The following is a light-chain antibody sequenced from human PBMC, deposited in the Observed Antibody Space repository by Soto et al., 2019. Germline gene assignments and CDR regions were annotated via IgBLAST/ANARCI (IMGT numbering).Light chain of an antibody. V-gene: IGLV2-14*01. CDR2: EVS. CDR3: SSKSSGSTPML. Sequence: QSALTQPASVSGSPGQSITISCTGTSSDVGGYNYVSWYQQHPGKAPKLIIYEVSNRPSGVSSRFSGSKSGNTASLTISGLQAEDESLYYCSSKSSGSTPMLFGGGTKLTVL. CDR1: SSDVGGYNY. J-gene: IGLJ3*02.